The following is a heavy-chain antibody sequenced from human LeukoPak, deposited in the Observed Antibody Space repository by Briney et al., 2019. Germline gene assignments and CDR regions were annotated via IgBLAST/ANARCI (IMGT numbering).Heavy chain of an antibody. V-gene: IGHV3-23*01. J-gene: IGHJ4*02. Sequence: GGSLRLSWAASGFTFSSYVMSWVRQPPGKGLEWVSAISGSGGSTHYADSVKGRFTISRDNSKNTLYLQMNSLRAEDTAVYYCAKWDCGVVVVAATGGFDYWGQGTLVTVSS. CDR3: AKWDCGVVVVAATGGFDY. CDR2: ISGSGGST. D-gene: IGHD2-15*01. CDR1: GFTFSSYV.